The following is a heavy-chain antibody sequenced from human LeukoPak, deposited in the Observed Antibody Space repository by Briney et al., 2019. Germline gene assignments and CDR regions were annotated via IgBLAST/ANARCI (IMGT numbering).Heavy chain of an antibody. J-gene: IGHJ6*04. Sequence: GGSLRLSCAASGFIFSDYYMSWIRQAPGKGLEWVSYISSSGSSIYYADSVKGRFTISRDNAKDSLCLQMNSLRAEDTAVYYCAELGITMIGGVWGKGTTVTISS. CDR3: AELGITMIGGV. V-gene: IGHV3-11*04. D-gene: IGHD3-10*02. CDR2: ISSSGSSI. CDR1: GFIFSDYY.